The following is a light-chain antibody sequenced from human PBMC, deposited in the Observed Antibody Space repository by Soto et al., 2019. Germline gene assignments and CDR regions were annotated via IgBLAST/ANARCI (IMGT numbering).Light chain of an antibody. CDR3: SSFTGSNYV. CDR1: ISDVGGYNF. V-gene: IGLV2-14*03. J-gene: IGLJ1*01. CDR2: DVS. Sequence: QSALTQPASVSGSPGQSITISCTGTISDVGGYNFVSWYQQYPGKAPKLMICDVSNRPSGVSNRFSGSKSGNTASLTISGLQDEDEDDYYCSSFTGSNYVFGTGTKLTVL.